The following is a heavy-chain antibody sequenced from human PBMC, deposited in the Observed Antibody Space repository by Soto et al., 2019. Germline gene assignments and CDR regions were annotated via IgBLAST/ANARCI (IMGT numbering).Heavy chain of an antibody. V-gene: IGHV3-7*05. D-gene: IGHD3-3*01. Sequence: EVQLVESGGGLVQPGGSLRLSCAASGFTFSSYWMSWVLQAPGKGLEWVANIKQDGSEKYYVDSVKGRFTISRDNAKNSLYLQMNSLRAEDTAVYYCARDPSYYDFWSGYNSPTYWGQGTLVTVSS. CDR3: ARDPSYYDFWSGYNSPTY. CDR1: GFTFSSYW. CDR2: IKQDGSEK. J-gene: IGHJ4*02.